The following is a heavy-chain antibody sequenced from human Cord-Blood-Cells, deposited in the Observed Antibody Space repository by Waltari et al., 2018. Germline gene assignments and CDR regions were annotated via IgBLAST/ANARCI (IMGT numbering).Heavy chain of an antibody. J-gene: IGHJ3*02. D-gene: IGHD7-27*01. Sequence: QVQLVQSGAEVKKPGASVKVSCKASGYTFTSYDINWVRQATGQGLEWMGWMNPNSVNTGYAQKFQGRVTMPRNTSISTAYMELSSLRSEDTAVYYCARGGSNWGRPPDAFDIWGQGTMVTVSS. CDR1: GYTFTSYD. CDR2: MNPNSVNT. V-gene: IGHV1-8*01. CDR3: ARGGSNWGRPPDAFDI.